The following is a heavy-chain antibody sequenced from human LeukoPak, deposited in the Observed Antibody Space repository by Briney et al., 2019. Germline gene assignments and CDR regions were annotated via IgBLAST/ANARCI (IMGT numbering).Heavy chain of an antibody. CDR3: ARGVWLNYFDY. Sequence: SETLSLTCAVYGGSFSGYYWSWIRQPPGKGLEWIGEINHSGSTNYNPPLKSRVTIPVDTSKNQFSLKLSSVTAADTAVYYCARGVWLNYFDYWGQGTLVTVSS. CDR2: INHSGST. V-gene: IGHV4-34*01. CDR1: GGSFSGYY. J-gene: IGHJ4*02. D-gene: IGHD3-9*01.